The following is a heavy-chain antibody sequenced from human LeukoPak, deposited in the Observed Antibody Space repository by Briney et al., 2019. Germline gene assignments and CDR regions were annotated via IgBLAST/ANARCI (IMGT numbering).Heavy chain of an antibody. Sequence: SETLSLTCTVSGGSISSGDYYWSWIRQPPGKGLEWIGYIYYSGSTYYNPSLKSRVTISVDTSKNQFSLKLSSVTAADTAVYYCASMEYYYDSSGYYYFDYWGQGTLVTVSS. CDR1: GGSISSGDYY. D-gene: IGHD3-22*01. V-gene: IGHV4-30-4*08. CDR3: ASMEYYYDSSGYYYFDY. CDR2: IYYSGST. J-gene: IGHJ4*02.